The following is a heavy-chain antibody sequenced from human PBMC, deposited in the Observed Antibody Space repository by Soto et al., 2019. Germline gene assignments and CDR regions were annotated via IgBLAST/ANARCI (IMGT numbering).Heavy chain of an antibody. Sequence: NFTSYWIAWVRQMPGEGLEWMGIIYPGDSDTRYSPSFQGQVTISADKSISTAYLQWSSLKASDTAMYYCVRDDFGLGIDYWGLGTLVTVSS. D-gene: IGHD1-1*01. J-gene: IGHJ4*02. CDR3: VRDDFGLGIDY. CDR1: NFTSYW. V-gene: IGHV5-51*01. CDR2: IYPGDSDT.